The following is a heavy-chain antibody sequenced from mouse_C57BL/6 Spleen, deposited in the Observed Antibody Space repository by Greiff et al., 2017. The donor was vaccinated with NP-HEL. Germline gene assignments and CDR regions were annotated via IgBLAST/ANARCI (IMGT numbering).Heavy chain of an antibody. V-gene: IGHV14-1*01. Sequence: EVQLQQSGAELVRPGASVKLSCTASGFNIKDYYMHWVKQRPEQGLEWIGRIDPEDGDTEYAPKFQGKATMTADTSSNTAYLQRSSLTSEDTAVYYCTTDYGGDYYAMDYWGQGTSVTVSS. J-gene: IGHJ4*01. CDR3: TTDYGGDYYAMDY. D-gene: IGHD1-1*01. CDR2: IDPEDGDT. CDR1: GFNIKDYY.